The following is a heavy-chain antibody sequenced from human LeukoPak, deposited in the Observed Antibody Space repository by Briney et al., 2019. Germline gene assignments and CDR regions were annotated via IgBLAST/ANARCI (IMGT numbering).Heavy chain of an antibody. CDR3: ARDLLLIIMVQGVSLTGGFDY. D-gene: IGHD3-10*01. J-gene: IGHJ4*02. CDR2: INPNSGGT. Sequence: GASVKVSCKASGYTFTGYYMHWVRQAPGQGLEWMGWINPNSGGTNYAQKFQGRVTMTRDTSISTAYMELSRLRSDDTAVYYCARDLLLIIMVQGVSLTGGFDYWGQGTLVTVSS. CDR1: GYTFTGYY. V-gene: IGHV1-2*02.